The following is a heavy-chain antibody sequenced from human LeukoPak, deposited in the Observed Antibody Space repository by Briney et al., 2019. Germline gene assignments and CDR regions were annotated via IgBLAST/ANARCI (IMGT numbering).Heavy chain of an antibody. J-gene: IGHJ5*02. D-gene: IGHD5-18*01. CDR3: ARRLRGYSYGRRDWFDP. CDR2: INHSGST. V-gene: IGHV4-34*01. CDR1: GGSFSGYY. Sequence: SETLSLTCAVYGGSFSGYYWSWIRQPPGKGLEWIGEINHSGSTNYNPSLKSRVTISVDTSKNQFSLKLSSVTAADTAVYYCARRLRGYSYGRRDWFDPWGQGTLVTVSS.